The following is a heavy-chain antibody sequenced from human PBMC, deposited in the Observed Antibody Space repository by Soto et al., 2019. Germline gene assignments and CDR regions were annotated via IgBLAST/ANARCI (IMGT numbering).Heavy chain of an antibody. V-gene: IGHV3-9*01. Sequence: EVQLVESGGGLVQPGRSLRLSCIASGFNFNDHGMHWVRQAPGKGLEWVSGITWNSDGTGYADSVKGRFTISRDNGKNSLYLQMNRLTAEDTALYYCAKEDSGFSGYMDVWGKGTTVTVSS. J-gene: IGHJ6*03. CDR2: ITWNSDGT. CDR3: AKEDSGFSGYMDV. D-gene: IGHD3-10*01. CDR1: GFNFNDHG.